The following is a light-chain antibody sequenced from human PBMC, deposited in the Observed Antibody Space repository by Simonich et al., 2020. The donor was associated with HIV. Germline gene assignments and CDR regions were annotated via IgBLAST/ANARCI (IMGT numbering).Light chain of an antibody. J-gene: IGLJ2*01. Sequence: SYELTQSPSLSVSPGQTASITCSGERLGDKYVSWYQQKPGQSPVLVIYNNTKRPSGIPERLSGSNSGNTASLTSGGTQAMDEADYYCQAWDNNNVIFGGGTKLTVL. CDR2: NNT. CDR3: QAWDNNNVI. V-gene: IGLV3-1*01. CDR1: RLGDKY.